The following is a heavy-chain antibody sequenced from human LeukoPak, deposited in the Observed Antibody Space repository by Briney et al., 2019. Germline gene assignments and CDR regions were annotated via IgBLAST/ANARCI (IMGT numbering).Heavy chain of an antibody. J-gene: IGHJ2*01. CDR2: VWSDGNHK. Sequence: SGTSLRLSCAASRFTFSGYGMHWVRQAPGKGLEWVAVVWSDGNHKYYADSVKGRFTISRDNTKNTLYLQMNSLRDEDTAVYYCTRDSTSREFDPWGRGTLVTVSS. CDR1: RFTFSGYG. V-gene: IGHV3-33*01. D-gene: IGHD6-6*01. CDR3: TRDSTSREFDP.